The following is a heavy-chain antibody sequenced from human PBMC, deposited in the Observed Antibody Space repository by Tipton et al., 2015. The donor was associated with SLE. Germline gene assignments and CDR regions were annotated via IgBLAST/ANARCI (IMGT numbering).Heavy chain of an antibody. V-gene: IGHV3-30*03. CDR3: ARSGGSQGYYYYYMDV. CDR2: ISYDGSNK. Sequence: SLRLSCAASGFTFSSYSMNWVRQAPGKGLEWVAVISYDGSNKYYADSVKGRFTISRDNSKNTLYLQMNSLRAEDTAVYYCARSGGSQGYYYYYMDVWGKGTTVTVSS. J-gene: IGHJ6*03. D-gene: IGHD1-26*01. CDR1: GFTFSSYS.